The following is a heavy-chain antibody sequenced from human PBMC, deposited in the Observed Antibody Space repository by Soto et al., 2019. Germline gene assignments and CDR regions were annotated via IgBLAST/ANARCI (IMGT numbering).Heavy chain of an antibody. Sequence: QLQLQESGPGLVKPSETLSLTCTVSGGSISSSSYYWGWIRQPPGKGLEWIGNIYYSGSTYYNPSLKSRXXIXVXXCTNQFSLKLSSVTAADTAVYYCAGVGATRVSVDYWGQGTLVTVSS. V-gene: IGHV4-39*01. CDR1: GGSISSSSYY. J-gene: IGHJ4*02. CDR3: AGVGATRVSVDY. D-gene: IGHD1-26*01. CDR2: IYYSGST.